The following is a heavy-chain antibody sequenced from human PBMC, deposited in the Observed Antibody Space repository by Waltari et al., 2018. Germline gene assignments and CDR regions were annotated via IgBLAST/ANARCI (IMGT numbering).Heavy chain of an antibody. D-gene: IGHD2-21*02. CDR3: ARDIGDHYYYYYGMDV. Sequence: EVQLVESGGGLVKPGGSLRLSCAASGFTFSSYSMTCVRQAPGKGLEWVSSISSSSSYIYYADSVKGRFTISRDNAKNSLYLQMNSLRAEDTAVYYCARDIGDHYYYYYGMDVWGQGTTVTVSS. CDR2: ISSSSSYI. J-gene: IGHJ6*02. CDR1: GFTFSSYS. V-gene: IGHV3-21*01.